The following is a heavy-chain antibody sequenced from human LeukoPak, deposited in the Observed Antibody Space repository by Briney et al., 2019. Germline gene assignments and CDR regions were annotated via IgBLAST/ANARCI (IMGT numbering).Heavy chain of an antibody. J-gene: IGHJ5*01. CDR1: GFTFSSYG. V-gene: IGHV3-30*18. CDR2: ISYDGSNK. D-gene: IGHD1-7*01. Sequence: GGSLRLSCAASGFTFSSYGMHWVRQAPGKGLEWVAVISYDGSNKYYADSVKGRFTISRDNSKNTLYLQMNSLRAEDTAIYYCAQDGTTTRYNWFDSWGQGTLVTVSS. CDR3: AQDGTTTRYNWFDS.